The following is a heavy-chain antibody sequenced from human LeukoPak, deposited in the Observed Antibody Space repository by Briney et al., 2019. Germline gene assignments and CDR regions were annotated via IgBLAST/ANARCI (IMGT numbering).Heavy chain of an antibody. V-gene: IGHV3-7*01. CDR1: GFTFSSYW. CDR2: IKQDGSEK. J-gene: IGHJ6*03. Sequence: GGSLRLSCAASGFTFSSYWMSWVRQAPGKGLEWVANIKQDGSEKYYVDSVKGRFTISRDNAKNSLYLQMNSLRAEDTAVYYCARDSDYYYYYYMDVWGKGTKVTVSS. CDR3: ARDSDYYYYYYMDV.